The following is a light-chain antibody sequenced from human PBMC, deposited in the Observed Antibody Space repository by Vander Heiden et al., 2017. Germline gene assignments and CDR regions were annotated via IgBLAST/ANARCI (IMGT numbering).Light chain of an antibody. CDR2: DNI. V-gene: IGLV1-40*01. CDR3: QSYDSSLGGHVV. CDR1: TSTIGAGYD. Sequence: QSVLTQPPSVSGAPGQRVTISCTGSTSTIGAGYDVHWYQQLPGTAPKLLIYDNINRPSGVPDRFSGSKSGTSASLAITGLQAEDEADYDCQSYDSSLGGHVVFGGGTKLTVL. J-gene: IGLJ2*01.